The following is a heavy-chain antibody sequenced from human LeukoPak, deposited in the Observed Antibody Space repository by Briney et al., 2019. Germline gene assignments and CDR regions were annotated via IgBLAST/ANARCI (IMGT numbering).Heavy chain of an antibody. D-gene: IGHD6-19*01. CDR1: GFTFSSHA. CDR2: ISGSGGST. J-gene: IGHJ4*02. CDR3: AKSRRSGWSSFDY. V-gene: IGHV3-23*01. Sequence: GGSLRLSCAASGFTFSSHAISWVRQAPGKGLEWVSGISGSGGSTYYADSVKGRFTISRDNSKNTLYLQMNSLTVEDTAVYYCAKSRRSGWSSFDYWGQGTLVTVSS.